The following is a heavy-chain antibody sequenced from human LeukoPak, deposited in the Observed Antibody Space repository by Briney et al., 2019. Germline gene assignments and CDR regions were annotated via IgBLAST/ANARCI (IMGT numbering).Heavy chain of an antibody. CDR2: IYTSGST. CDR1: GGSISSYY. Sequence: PSGTLSLTCTVSGGSISSYYWSWIRQPAGPGLGWIGRIYTSGSTNYSPSLKSRVTMSVDTSKNQFSLKLSSVTAADTAVYYCAGEGIAAAGSNYWGQGTLVTVSS. J-gene: IGHJ4*02. D-gene: IGHD6-13*01. CDR3: AGEGIAAAGSNY. V-gene: IGHV4-4*07.